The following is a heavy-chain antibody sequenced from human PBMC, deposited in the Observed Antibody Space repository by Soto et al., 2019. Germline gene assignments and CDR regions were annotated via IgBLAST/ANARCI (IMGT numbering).Heavy chain of an antibody. CDR2: IIPIFGTA. V-gene: IGHV1-69*13. CDR3: AREGAIFGVVIPIYGMDV. D-gene: IGHD3-3*01. CDR1: GGTFSSYA. J-gene: IGHJ6*02. Sequence: GASVKVSCEACGGTFSSYAISWVRQAPGQGLEWMGGIIPIFGTANYAQKFQGRVTITADESTSTAYMELSSLRSEDTAVYYCAREGAIFGVVIPIYGMDVWGQGTTVTVSS.